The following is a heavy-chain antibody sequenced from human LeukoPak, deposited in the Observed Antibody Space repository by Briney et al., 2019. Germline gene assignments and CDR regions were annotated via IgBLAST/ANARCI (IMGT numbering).Heavy chain of an antibody. Sequence: KPSEPLSLTCTVHVGSFRGYSWTWIRHPPGKGLEWIGEIDHSGSPKYNSPLKSRLTMSVDTSTNLISLKLKSVTAADAAVYYCARGLGLWFEGTGHWFDAWGQGTRVIVSS. J-gene: IGHJ5*02. V-gene: IGHV4-34*01. CDR1: VGSFRGYS. CDR2: IDHSGSP. D-gene: IGHD3-10*01. CDR3: ARGLGLWFEGTGHWFDA.